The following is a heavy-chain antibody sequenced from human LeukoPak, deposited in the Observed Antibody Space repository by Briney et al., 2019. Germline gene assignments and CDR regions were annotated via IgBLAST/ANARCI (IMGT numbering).Heavy chain of an antibody. D-gene: IGHD2-15*01. CDR3: AYSRSSLAAGY. Sequence: GGSLRLSCAASGFTFSSYGLSWVRQAPEKGLEWVANIKEDGSEKYYVDSVKGRFTISRDNAKKSLYLQMSSLRAEDTAVYYCAYSRSSLAAGYWGQGTPVTVSS. J-gene: IGHJ4*02. CDR1: GFTFSSYG. CDR2: IKEDGSEK. V-gene: IGHV3-7*03.